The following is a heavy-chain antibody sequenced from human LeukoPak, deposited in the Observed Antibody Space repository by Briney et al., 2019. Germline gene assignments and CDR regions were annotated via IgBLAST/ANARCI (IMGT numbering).Heavy chain of an antibody. J-gene: IGHJ4*02. Sequence: AGGSLGLSCAASGFTFSSYWMSWVRQAPGKGLEWVANIKQDGSEKYYVDSVKGRFTISRDNAKNSLYLQMNSLRAEDTAVYYCARSRVRPYLDYWGQGTLVTVSS. CDR3: ARSRVRPYLDY. CDR1: GFTFSSYW. D-gene: IGHD1-1*01. CDR2: IKQDGSEK. V-gene: IGHV3-7*01.